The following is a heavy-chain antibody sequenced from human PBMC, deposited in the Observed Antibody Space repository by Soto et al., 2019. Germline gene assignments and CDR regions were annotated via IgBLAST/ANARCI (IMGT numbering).Heavy chain of an antibody. D-gene: IGHD3-16*01. CDR2: INPNSGGT. CDR1: GYTFTGYY. CDR3: ARGGGSYGDLQGVSDY. Sequence: QVQLVQSGAEVKKPGASVKVSCKASGYTFTGYYMHWVRQAPGQGLEWMGWINPNSGGTNYAQKVQGWVTMTRDTSISTAYMQLSRLTSDDTAVYYCARGGGSYGDLQGVSDYWGQGTLVTVSS. J-gene: IGHJ4*02. V-gene: IGHV1-2*04.